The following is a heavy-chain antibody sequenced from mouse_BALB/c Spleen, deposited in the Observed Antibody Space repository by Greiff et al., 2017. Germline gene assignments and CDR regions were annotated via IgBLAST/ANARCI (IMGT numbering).Heavy chain of an antibody. CDR3: ARGDRGFAY. Sequence: QVQLQQSGAELVRPGASVKVSCKASGYAFTDYLIEWVKQRPGQGLEWIGVINPGSGGTNYNEKFKGKATLTADKSSSTAYMQLSSLTSDDSAVYYWARGDRGFAYWGQGTLVTVSA. CDR2: INPGSGGT. CDR1: GYAFTDYL. J-gene: IGHJ3*01. V-gene: IGHV1-54*01.